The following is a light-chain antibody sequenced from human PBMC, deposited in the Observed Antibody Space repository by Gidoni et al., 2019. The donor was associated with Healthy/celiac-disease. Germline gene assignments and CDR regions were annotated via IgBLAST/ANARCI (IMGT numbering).Light chain of an antibody. J-gene: IGKJ1*01. Sequence: EIVLTQSPGTLSLSPGERATLSCRASQSVSSSYLAWYQQKPGQAPRPLIYGASRRATGIPDRFSGSGSGTDFTLTISRLEPEDFAVYYCQQYGSSLRTFGQGTKVEIK. CDR3: QQYGSSLRT. CDR2: GAS. V-gene: IGKV3-20*01. CDR1: QSVSSSY.